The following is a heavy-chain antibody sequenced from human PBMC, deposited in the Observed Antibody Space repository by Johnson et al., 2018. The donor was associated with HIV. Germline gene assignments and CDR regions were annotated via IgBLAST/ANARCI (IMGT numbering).Heavy chain of an antibody. Sequence: VQLVESGGGLIQPGGSLRLSCAASGFTVSSNYMSWVRQAPGKGLEWVSVIYSGGSTYYADSVKGRFTISRDNSKNTLYLQMNSRRAEDTAVYYCARGGGLYCSSTSCYKGDAFDIWGQGTMVTVSS. D-gene: IGHD2-2*02. J-gene: IGHJ3*02. CDR3: ARGGGLYCSSTSCYKGDAFDI. CDR2: IYSGGST. V-gene: IGHV3-53*01. CDR1: GFTVSSNY.